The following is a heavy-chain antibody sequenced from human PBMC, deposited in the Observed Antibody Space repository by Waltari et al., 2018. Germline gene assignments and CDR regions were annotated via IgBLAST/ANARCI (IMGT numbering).Heavy chain of an antibody. V-gene: IGHV3-48*04. CDR2: ISSSSSTI. J-gene: IGHJ4*02. D-gene: IGHD1-20*01. Sequence: EVQLVESGGGLVQPGGSLRLSCAASGFTFSSYSMNWVRQAPGKGLEWVSYISSSSSTIYYADSVKGRFTISRDNAKNSLYLQMNSLRAEDTAVYYCARHGRYNWNPNDYWGQGTLVTVSS. CDR3: ARHGRYNWNPNDY. CDR1: GFTFSSYS.